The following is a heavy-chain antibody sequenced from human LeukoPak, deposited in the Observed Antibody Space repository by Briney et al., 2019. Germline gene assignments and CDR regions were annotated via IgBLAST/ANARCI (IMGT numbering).Heavy chain of an antibody. V-gene: IGHV3-48*04. Sequence: GGSLRLSCVGSGFSFSSYSINWVRQAPGKGLDWVSYISSRSGTIDYADSVKGRVTISRDNAKNSLYLQMNSLRAGDTAVYYCARDFSVTRLERPFDYWGQGTLVSVSS. CDR1: GFSFSSYS. CDR2: ISSRSGTI. D-gene: IGHD1-1*01. J-gene: IGHJ4*02. CDR3: ARDFSVTRLERPFDY.